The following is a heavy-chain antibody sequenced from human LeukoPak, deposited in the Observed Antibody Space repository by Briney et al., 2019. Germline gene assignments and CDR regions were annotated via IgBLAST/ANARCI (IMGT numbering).Heavy chain of an antibody. Sequence: PGGSLRLSCAASGFTFSSYWMNWARQAPGKGLGWVASINHNGNVNYYADSVKGRFTISRDNAKNSLYLQMTNLRAEGTAVYFCARGGGLDVWGQGATVTVS. V-gene: IGHV3-7*03. CDR2: INHNGNVN. CDR3: ARGGGLDV. D-gene: IGHD3-16*01. J-gene: IGHJ6*02. CDR1: GFTFSSYW.